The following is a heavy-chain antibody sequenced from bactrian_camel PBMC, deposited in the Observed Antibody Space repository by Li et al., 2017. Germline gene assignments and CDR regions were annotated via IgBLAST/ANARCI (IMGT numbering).Heavy chain of an antibody. Sequence: HVQLVESGGGSVQTGGSLSLSFVVSPDYIIRTKCMGWSRQVPGKEREAVAGVASDGSSRYVDSVKGRFTISKDNAKNTLYLQMNSLKPEDTAMYYCAVMSRGECPGEYNSWGQGTQVT. J-gene: IGHJ4*01. V-gene: IGHV3S53*01. CDR2: VASDGSS. D-gene: IGHD2*01. CDR1: PDYIIRTKC. CDR3: AVMSRGECPGEYNS.